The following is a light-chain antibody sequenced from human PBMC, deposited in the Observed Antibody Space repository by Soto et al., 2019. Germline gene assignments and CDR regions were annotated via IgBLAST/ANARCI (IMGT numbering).Light chain of an antibody. CDR2: GAS. V-gene: IGKV3-20*01. Sequence: EIVLTQSPGTLSLSPGERATISCRASQTFSSGFLAWYQQKPGQAPRLLIYGASTRATDIPDRFSGSGSGTDFTLTITRLEPDDFAVYFCHQYGSSPETFGQGTKVEIK. CDR1: QTFSSGF. J-gene: IGKJ1*01. CDR3: HQYGSSPET.